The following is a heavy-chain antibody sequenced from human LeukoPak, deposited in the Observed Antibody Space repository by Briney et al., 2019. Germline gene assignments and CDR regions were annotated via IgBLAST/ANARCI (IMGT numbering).Heavy chain of an antibody. J-gene: IGHJ3*02. D-gene: IGHD6-19*01. CDR2: ISYDKSNK. V-gene: IGHV3-30-3*01. CDR3: ARSGVQWQWLLTYDAFDI. Sequence: GSLRLSCAAPGFTVSSNYMSWVRQAPGKGLEWVALISYDKSNKYHADSVKGRFTISRDNSKNTLFVQMNSLRTEDTAVYYCARSGVQWQWLLTYDAFDIWGQGTMVTVSP. CDR1: GFTVSSNY.